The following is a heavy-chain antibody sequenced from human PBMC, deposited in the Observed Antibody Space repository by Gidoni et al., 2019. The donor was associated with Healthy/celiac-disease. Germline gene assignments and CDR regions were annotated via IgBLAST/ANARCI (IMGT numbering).Heavy chain of an antibody. CDR1: GCTFDDYT. J-gene: IGHJ1*01. D-gene: IGHD3-22*01. CDR2: ISWDCGST. Sequence: EVQLVESGGVVGQPGGSLRLSGAASGCTFDDYTMHWVRQAPGKGLEWVSLISWDCGSTYYADSVKGRFTISRDNSKNSLYLQMNSLRTEDTALYYCASGHYYDSSGVQHWGQGTLVTVSS. CDR3: ASGHYYDSSGVQH. V-gene: IGHV3-43*01.